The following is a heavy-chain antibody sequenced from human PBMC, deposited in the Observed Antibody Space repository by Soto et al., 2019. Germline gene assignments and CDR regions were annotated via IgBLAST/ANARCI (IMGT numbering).Heavy chain of an antibody. D-gene: IGHD3-16*02. CDR1: GGTFSSYA. CDR3: ARIGRDYVWGSYRYRGWFDP. CDR2: IIPIFGTA. Sequence: ASVKVSCKASGGTFSSYAISWVRQAPGQGLEWMGGIIPIFGTANYAQKFQCRVTITADKSTSTAYMELSSLRSEDTAVYYCARIGRDYVWGSYRYRGWFDPWGQGTLVTVSS. V-gene: IGHV1-69*06. J-gene: IGHJ5*02.